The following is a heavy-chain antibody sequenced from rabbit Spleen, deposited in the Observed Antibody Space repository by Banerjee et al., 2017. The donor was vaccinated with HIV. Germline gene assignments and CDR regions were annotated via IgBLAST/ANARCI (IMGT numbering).Heavy chain of an antibody. CDR2: IDAGSSGFT. Sequence: QSLEESGGDLVKPGASLTLTCTASGVSFSISSYMCWVRQAPGKGLEWIACIDAGSSGFTYVATWAKGRFAISKTSLTTVTLQMTRLTAADTATYFCARDTSSSFSSYGMDLWGPGTLVTVS. D-gene: IGHD1-1*01. CDR3: ARDTSSSFSSYGMDL. V-gene: IGHV1S40*01. CDR1: GVSFSISSY. J-gene: IGHJ6*01.